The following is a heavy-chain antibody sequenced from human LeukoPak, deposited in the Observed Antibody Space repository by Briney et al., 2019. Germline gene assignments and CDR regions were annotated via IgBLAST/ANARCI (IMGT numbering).Heavy chain of an antibody. J-gene: IGHJ5*02. D-gene: IGHD2-15*01. CDR1: GFTFSDAY. CDR3: ARATRDRGNGFDP. CDR2: IRNKPHSYTT. V-gene: IGHV3-72*01. Sequence: GGSLRLSCAASGFTFSDAYMAWVRQAPGKGLQWVGRIRNKPHSYTTDYAASVKGRFTISRDDSKNSLFLQMNSLKTEDTAVYYCARATRDRGNGFDPWGQGTLVTVSS.